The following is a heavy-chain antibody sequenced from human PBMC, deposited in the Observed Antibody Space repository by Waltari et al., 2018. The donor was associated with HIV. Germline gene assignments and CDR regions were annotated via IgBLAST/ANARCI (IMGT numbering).Heavy chain of an antibody. CDR1: GYTFIDTY. D-gene: IGHD2-15*01. V-gene: IGHV1-46*03. Sequence: QVQLVQSGAEVKKPGTSVKDSCKASGYTFIDTYIHWVRQAPGQGLEWMGVVNPGSGNTNYAQKFQGRLTMTRDTSTSTVYMELSSLRSEDTAIYYCARQWWSEGAFDIWGQGTTVTVSS. J-gene: IGHJ3*02. CDR2: VNPGSGNT. CDR3: ARQWWSEGAFDI.